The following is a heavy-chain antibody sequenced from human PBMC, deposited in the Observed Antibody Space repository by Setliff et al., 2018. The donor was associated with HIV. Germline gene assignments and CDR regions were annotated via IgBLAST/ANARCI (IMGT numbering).Heavy chain of an antibody. CDR3: AREIGDYYDSSGYYPPTDYYYGMDV. V-gene: IGHV1-2*06. CDR1: GYTFTGYY. D-gene: IGHD3-22*01. Sequence: ASVKVSCKASGYTFTGYYMHWVRQAPGQGLEWMGRINPNSGGTNYAQKFQGRVTMTRDTSISTAYMELRSLRSDDTAVYYCAREIGDYYDSSGYYPPTDYYYGMDVWGQGTTVTVS. CDR2: INPNSGGT. J-gene: IGHJ6*02.